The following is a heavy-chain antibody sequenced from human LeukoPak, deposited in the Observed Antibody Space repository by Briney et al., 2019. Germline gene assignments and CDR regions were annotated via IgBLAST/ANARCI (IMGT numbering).Heavy chain of an antibody. CDR2: ISYDGSNK. V-gene: IGHV3-30*03. CDR1: GFTFSTYG. Sequence: GRSLRLSCAASGFTFSTYGMHWIRQAPGKGLEWVALISYDGSNKYYADSVKGRFTISRDDSKNTLYLQMNSLRAEDTAVYYCARDLEQLLYYFDYWGQGTLVTVSS. J-gene: IGHJ4*02. D-gene: IGHD6-6*01. CDR3: ARDLEQLLYYFDY.